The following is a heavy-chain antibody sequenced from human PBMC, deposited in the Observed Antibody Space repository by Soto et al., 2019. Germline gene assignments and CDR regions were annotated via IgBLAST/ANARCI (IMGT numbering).Heavy chain of an antibody. Sequence: QVQLVQSGAEVKKPGSSVKVSCKASGGTFSSYAISWVRQAPGQGLEWMGGIIPIFGTANYAQKFQGRVPISAEESTSNAFIEPGRLGSEDTAVYYCSEGLGGGGNLWGPGNLVPLSS. CDR3: SEGLGGGGNL. CDR2: IIPIFGTA. V-gene: IGHV1-69*01. CDR1: GGTFSSYA. D-gene: IGHD3-3*01. J-gene: IGHJ4*02.